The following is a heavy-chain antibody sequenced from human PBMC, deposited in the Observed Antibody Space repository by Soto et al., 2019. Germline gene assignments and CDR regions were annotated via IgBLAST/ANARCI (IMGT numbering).Heavy chain of an antibody. CDR2: ISSSSSYI. CDR3: ARDIAAAGTWYNWFDP. V-gene: IGHV3-21*01. J-gene: IGHJ5*02. D-gene: IGHD6-13*01. CDR1: GFTFSSYS. Sequence: EVQLVESGGGLVKPGGSLRLSCAASGFTFSSYSMNWVRQAPGKGLEWVSSISSSSSYIYYADSVKGRFTISRDNAKNSLYLQMNSLRAEDTAVYYCARDIAAAGTWYNWFDPWGQGTLVTVSS.